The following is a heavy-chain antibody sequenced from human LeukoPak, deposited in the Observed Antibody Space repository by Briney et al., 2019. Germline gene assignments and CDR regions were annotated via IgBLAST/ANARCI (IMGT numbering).Heavy chain of an antibody. CDR2: ISGSGGST. CDR3: AERLSVVVPAAPDY. CDR1: GFTFSSYA. J-gene: IGHJ4*02. D-gene: IGHD2-2*01. V-gene: IGHV3-23*01. Sequence: GGSLRLSCAASGFTFSSYAMSWVRQAPGKGLEWVSAISGSGGSTYYADSVKGRFTISRDNSKNTLYLQMNSLRAEDTAVYYCAERLSVVVPAAPDYWGQGTLVTVSS.